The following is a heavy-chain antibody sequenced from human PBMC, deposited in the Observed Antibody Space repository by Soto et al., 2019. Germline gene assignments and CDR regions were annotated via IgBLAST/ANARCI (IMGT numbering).Heavy chain of an antibody. CDR1: GFSFSNYP. V-gene: IGHV3-23*01. CDR3: ARHGGMVRGVLITTYIDY. Sequence: GGSLRLSCATSGFSFSNYPMTWVRQAPGKGLEWVSTISARGDKTYYAGSVKGRFTISRDNSKNTLYLQINSLSAEDTAVYYCARHGGMVRGVLITTYIDYWGQGTPVTVSS. D-gene: IGHD3-10*01. CDR2: ISARGDKT. J-gene: IGHJ4*02.